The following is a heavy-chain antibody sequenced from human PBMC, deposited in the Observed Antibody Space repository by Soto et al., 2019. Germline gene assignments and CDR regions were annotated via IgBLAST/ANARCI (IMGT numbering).Heavy chain of an antibody. CDR2: ISAYNGNT. CDR3: AAYDILTPKFDY. CDR1: GYTFTSYA. J-gene: IGHJ4*02. Sequence: QVQLVQSGAEVKKPGASVKVSCKASGYTFTSYAMHWVRQAPGQRLEWMGWISAYNGNTNYAQKLQGRVTMTTDTSTSTAYMELRSLRSDDTAVYYCAAYDILTPKFDYWGQGTLVTVSS. D-gene: IGHD3-9*01. V-gene: IGHV1-3*01.